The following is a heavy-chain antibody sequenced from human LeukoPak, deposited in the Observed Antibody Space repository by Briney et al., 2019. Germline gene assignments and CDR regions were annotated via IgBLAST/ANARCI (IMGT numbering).Heavy chain of an antibody. V-gene: IGHV3-23*01. Sequence: GGSLRLSCAASGFTFSSYAMGWVRQAPGKGLEWVSAISGSGGSTYYADSVKGRFTISRDNSKDTVYLQMNSLRAEDTAVYYCAKDRGYCSSTSCLNWFDPWGQGTLVTVSS. J-gene: IGHJ5*02. CDR2: ISGSGGST. CDR3: AKDRGYCSSTSCLNWFDP. D-gene: IGHD2-2*01. CDR1: GFTFSSYA.